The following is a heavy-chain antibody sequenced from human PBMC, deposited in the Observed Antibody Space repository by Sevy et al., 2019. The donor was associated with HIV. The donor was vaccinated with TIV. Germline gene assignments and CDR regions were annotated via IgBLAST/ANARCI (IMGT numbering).Heavy chain of an antibody. D-gene: IGHD3-22*01. CDR3: ARQQDYYDSSGYYGCGPLDY. CDR1: GGSFSGYY. V-gene: IGHV4-34*01. J-gene: IGHJ4*02. CDR2: INHSGST. Sequence: SETLSLTCAVYGGSFSGYYWSWIRQPPGKGLEWIGEINHSGSTNYNPSLKSRVTISVDTSKNQFSLELSTVTAADTAVYYCARQQDYYDSSGYYGCGPLDYWGQGTLVTVSS.